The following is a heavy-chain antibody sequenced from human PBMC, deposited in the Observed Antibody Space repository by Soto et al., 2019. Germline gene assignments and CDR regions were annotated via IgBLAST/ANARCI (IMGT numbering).Heavy chain of an antibody. CDR2: INAGNGNT. V-gene: IGHV1-3*01. CDR1: GYTFTSYA. J-gene: IGHJ6*03. CDR3: ATGLRFLAKNYYYYMDV. D-gene: IGHD3-3*01. Sequence: ASVKVSCKASGYTFTSYAMHWVRQAPGQRLEWMGWINAGNGNTKYSQKFQGRVTITRDTSASTAYMELSSLRSEDTAVYYCATGLRFLAKNYYYYMDVWGKGTTVTVSS.